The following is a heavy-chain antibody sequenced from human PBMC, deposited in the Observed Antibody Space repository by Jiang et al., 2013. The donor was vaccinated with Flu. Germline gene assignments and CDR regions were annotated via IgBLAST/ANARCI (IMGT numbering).Heavy chain of an antibody. D-gene: IGHD3-3*01. CDR2: IYHSGST. CDR1: GGSISSSNW. V-gene: IGHV4-4*02. J-gene: IGHJ5*02. Sequence: SGSGLVKPSGTLSLTCAVSGGSISSSNWWSWVRQPPGKGLEWIGEIYHSGSTNYNPSLKSRVTISVDKSKNQFSLKLSSVTAADTAVYYCARVREVLRFLEWFPIDPWGQGTLVTVSS. CDR3: ARVREVLRFLEWFPIDP.